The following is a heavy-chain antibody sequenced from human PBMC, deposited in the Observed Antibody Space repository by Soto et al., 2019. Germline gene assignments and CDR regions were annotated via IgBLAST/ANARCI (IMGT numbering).Heavy chain of an antibody. J-gene: IGHJ4*02. CDR1: GGSISGGGFS. D-gene: IGHD3-10*01. V-gene: IGHV4-30-2*01. CDR2: ILHTGGT. Sequence: SETLSLTCAVSGGSISGGGFSWSWIRQPPGKGLEWIGYILHTGGTQYNPSLKSRVSMPVDKSKNQFSLHLTSVTAADTAVYYCARLQFGEGFDYWCPGALVTVSS. CDR3: ARLQFGEGFDY.